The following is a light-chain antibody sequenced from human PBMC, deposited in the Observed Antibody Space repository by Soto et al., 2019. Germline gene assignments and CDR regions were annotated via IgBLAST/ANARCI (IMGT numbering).Light chain of an antibody. Sequence: QSVLTQPPSVSGAPGQRVSISCTGSSFDIGAGYDVHWYQQLPGTAPKLLIYGNTNRPSGVPDRFSGSKSGTSASLAITGLQADDEADYYCQSYDSSVSGSVFGGGTKLTVL. J-gene: IGLJ3*02. CDR3: QSYDSSVSGSV. V-gene: IGLV1-40*01. CDR2: GNT. CDR1: SFDIGAGYD.